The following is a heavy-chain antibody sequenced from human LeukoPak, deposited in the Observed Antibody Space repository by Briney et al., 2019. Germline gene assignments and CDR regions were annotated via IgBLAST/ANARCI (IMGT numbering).Heavy chain of an antibody. CDR3: AREGGSGRSFDY. J-gene: IGHJ4*02. Sequence: SETLSLTCTVSGASISSDFWSWIRQPAGKGLEWIGRIYTSGTTNYNPSLKSGVTMSLDTSKNQFSLRLSSVTVADTAVYYCAREGGSGRSFDYWGQGTLVTVSS. D-gene: IGHD3-10*01. CDR2: IYTSGTT. V-gene: IGHV4-4*07. CDR1: GASISSDF.